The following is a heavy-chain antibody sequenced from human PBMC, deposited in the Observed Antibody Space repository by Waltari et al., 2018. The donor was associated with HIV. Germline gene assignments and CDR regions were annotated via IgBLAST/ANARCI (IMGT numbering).Heavy chain of an antibody. CDR1: GGSISSSSYY. V-gene: IGHV4-39*01. D-gene: IGHD3-22*01. CDR2: IYYSGST. CDR3: ARHGEYYYDSSGYYSWFDP. J-gene: IGHJ5*02. Sequence: QLQLQESGPGLVKPSETLSLTCTVSGGSISSSSYYWGWIRQPPGKGLEWIGSIYYSGSTYYNPSLKSRVTISVDTSNNQFSLKLSSVTAADTAVYYCARHGEYYYDSSGYYSWFDPWGQGTLVTVSS.